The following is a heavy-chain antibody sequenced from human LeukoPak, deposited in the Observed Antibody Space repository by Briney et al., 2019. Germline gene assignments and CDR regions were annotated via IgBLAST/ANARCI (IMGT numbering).Heavy chain of an antibody. V-gene: IGHV4-39*01. CDR1: GGSLSSSSYY. Sequence: SETLSLTCTVSGGSLSSSSYYWGWIRQPPGKGLEWIVSIYYSGSTYYNPSLKSRVTISVDTSKNQSSLKLSSVTAADTAVYYCARLVAYSNYEGYFDYWGQGTLVTVSS. CDR2: IYYSGST. J-gene: IGHJ4*02. D-gene: IGHD4-11*01. CDR3: ARLVAYSNYEGYFDY.